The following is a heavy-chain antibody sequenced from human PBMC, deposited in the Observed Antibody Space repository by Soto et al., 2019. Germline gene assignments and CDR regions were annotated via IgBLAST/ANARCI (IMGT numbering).Heavy chain of an antibody. CDR3: ARVYCSTTTCHVQAFDS. CDR1: GFTFSSYE. J-gene: IGHJ4*02. Sequence: GGSLRLSCAASGFTFSSYEMNWVRQAPGKTLEWVSYISSAGDSSYYADSVKSRFTISRDNAKNSLYLQMNSLRVEDRAVYYCARVYCSTTTCHVQAFDSWGQGTLVTVSS. D-gene: IGHD2-2*01. V-gene: IGHV3-48*03. CDR2: ISSAGDSS.